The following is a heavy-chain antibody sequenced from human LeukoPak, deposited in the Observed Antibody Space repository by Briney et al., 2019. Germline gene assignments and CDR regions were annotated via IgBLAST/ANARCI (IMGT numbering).Heavy chain of an antibody. Sequence: SQTLSLTCTVSGGSISSGGYYWSWIRQHPGKGLEWIGYIYYSGSTYYNPSLKSRVTISVDTSKNQFSLKLSPVTAADTAVYYCARDRRDYNDYWGQGTLVTVSS. CDR1: GGSISSGGYY. J-gene: IGHJ4*02. CDR3: ARDRRDYNDY. V-gene: IGHV4-31*03. CDR2: IYYSGST.